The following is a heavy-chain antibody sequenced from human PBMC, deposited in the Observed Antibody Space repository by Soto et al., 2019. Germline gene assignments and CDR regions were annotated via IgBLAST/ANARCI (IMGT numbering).Heavy chain of an antibody. V-gene: IGHV4-34*01. CDR2: MNHSGST. CDR1: GGSFSGYY. J-gene: IGHJ6*02. CDR3: AGALDDILTGYTYYAMDG. Sequence: PSETLSLTCAVYGGSFSGYYWSWIRQPPGKGLEWIGEMNHSGSTNYNPSLKSRVTISVDTSKNQFSLKLSSVTAADTAVYYCAGALDDILTGYTYYAMDGWGQGTTVTVSS. D-gene: IGHD3-9*01.